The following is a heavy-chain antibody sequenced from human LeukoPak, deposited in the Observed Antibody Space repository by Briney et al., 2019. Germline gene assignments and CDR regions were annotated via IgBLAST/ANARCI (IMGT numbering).Heavy chain of an antibody. D-gene: IGHD3-10*01. J-gene: IGHJ6*02. CDR1: GGSISSGDYY. CDR2: IYYSGST. Sequence: PSETLSLTCTVSGGSISSGDYYWSWIRQPPGKGLEWIGYIYYSGSTYYNPSLKSRVTISVDTSKNQFSLKLSSVTAADTAVYYCARGLGGSGSYYKHYYYYGIDVWGQGTTVTVSS. CDR3: ARGLGGSGSYYKHYYYYGIDV. V-gene: IGHV4-30-4*01.